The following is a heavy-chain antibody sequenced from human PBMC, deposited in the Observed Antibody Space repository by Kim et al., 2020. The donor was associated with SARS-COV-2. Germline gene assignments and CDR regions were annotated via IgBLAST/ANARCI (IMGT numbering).Heavy chain of an antibody. CDR2: IIPILGIA. CDR1: GGTFSSYA. CDR3: ARDFDYGSGSYYGVGYYYG. Sequence: SVKVSCKASGGTFSSYAISWVRQAPGQGLEWMGRIIPILGIANYAQKFQGRVTITADKSTSTAYMELSSLRSEDTAVYYCARDFDYGSGSYYGVGYYYG. V-gene: IGHV1-69*04. J-gene: IGHJ6*01. D-gene: IGHD3-10*01.